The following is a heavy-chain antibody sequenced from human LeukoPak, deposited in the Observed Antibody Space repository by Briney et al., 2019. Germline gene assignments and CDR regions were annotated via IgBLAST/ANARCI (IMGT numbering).Heavy chain of an antibody. V-gene: IGHV3-30*03. Sequence: QAGGSLRLSCAASGFTFSSYGMHWVRQAPGKGLEWVAVISYDGSNKYYADSVKGRFTISRDNSKNTLYLQMNSLRAEDTAVYYCAILEADSSSPRAFDYWGQGTLVTVSS. CDR3: AILEADSSSPRAFDY. J-gene: IGHJ4*02. CDR2: ISYDGSNK. CDR1: GFTFSSYG. D-gene: IGHD6-13*01.